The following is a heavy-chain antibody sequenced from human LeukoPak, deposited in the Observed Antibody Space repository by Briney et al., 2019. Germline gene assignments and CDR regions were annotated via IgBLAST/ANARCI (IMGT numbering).Heavy chain of an antibody. Sequence: PGGSLRLSCAASGFTFSSYWMSWVRQAPGKGLEWVANIKQDGSEKYYVDFVKGRFTISRDNAKNSLYLQMNSLRAEDTAVYYCARGDRGVIIPADDTYYYYYGMDVWGKGTTVTVSS. V-gene: IGHV3-7*03. CDR2: IKQDGSEK. D-gene: IGHD3-10*01. CDR1: GFTFSSYW. J-gene: IGHJ6*04. CDR3: ARGDRGVIIPADDTYYYYYGMDV.